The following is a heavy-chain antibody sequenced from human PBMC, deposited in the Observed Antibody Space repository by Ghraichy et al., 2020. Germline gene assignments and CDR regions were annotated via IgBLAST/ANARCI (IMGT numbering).Heavy chain of an antibody. CDR1: GFTFSSYA. V-gene: IGHV3-23*01. CDR3: ATMVYATSIWDSDAFDI. J-gene: IGHJ3*02. CDR2: ISGSGGST. Sequence: GESLNISCAASGFTFSSYAMSWVRQAPGKGLEWVSAISGSGGSTYYADSVKGRFTISRDNSKNTLYLQMNSLRAEDTAVYYCATMVYATSIWDSDAFDIWGQGTMVTVSS. D-gene: IGHD2-8*01.